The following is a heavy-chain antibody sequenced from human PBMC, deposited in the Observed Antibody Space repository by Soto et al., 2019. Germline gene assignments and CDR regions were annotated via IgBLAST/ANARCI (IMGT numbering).Heavy chain of an antibody. D-gene: IGHD3-10*01. CDR3: AKKVNSGPGSQYFDY. J-gene: IGHJ4*02. CDR1: GFTFSSYG. V-gene: IGHV3-30*18. Sequence: GGSLRLSCAASGFTFSSYGMHWVRQAAGKGREWVAVISYDGSNKYYADSVKGRFTISRDNSKNTLYLQMNSLRAEDTAIYYCAKKVNSGPGSQYFDYWGQGTLVTSPQ. CDR2: ISYDGSNK.